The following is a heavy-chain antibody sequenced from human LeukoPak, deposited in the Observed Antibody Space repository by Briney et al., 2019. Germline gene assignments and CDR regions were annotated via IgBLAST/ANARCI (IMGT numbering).Heavy chain of an antibody. CDR3: ARVAAAGVSHYYYYMDV. Sequence: GGSLRLSCAASGFTFSSYAMHWVRQAPGKGLEWVAVISYDGSNKYYADSVEGRFTISRDNSKNTLYLQMNSLRAEDTAVYYCARVAAAGVSHYYYYMDVWGKGTTVTVSS. J-gene: IGHJ6*03. D-gene: IGHD6-13*01. CDR2: ISYDGSNK. CDR1: GFTFSSYA. V-gene: IGHV3-30-3*01.